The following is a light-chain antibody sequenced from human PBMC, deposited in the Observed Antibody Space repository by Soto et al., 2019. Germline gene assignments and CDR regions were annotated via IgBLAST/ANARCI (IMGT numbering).Light chain of an antibody. CDR3: SSYTSYSTWV. CDR1: SSDVGGYPY. V-gene: IGLV2-14*01. Sequence: QSVLTQPASVSGSPGQSITISCTGASSDVGGYPYVSWFQHHPGKAPKLMIYEVSNRPSGVSNRFSASKSGNTASLTISGLQADDEADYYCSSYTSYSTWVFGGGTKGDRP. CDR2: EVS. J-gene: IGLJ3*02.